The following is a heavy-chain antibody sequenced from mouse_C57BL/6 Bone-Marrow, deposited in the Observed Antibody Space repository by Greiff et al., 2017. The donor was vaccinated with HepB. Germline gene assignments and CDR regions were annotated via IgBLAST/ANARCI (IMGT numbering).Heavy chain of an antibody. V-gene: IGHV14-4*01. CDR1: GFNIKDDY. CDR3: TTYYYDGSRRFAY. CDR2: IDPENGDT. J-gene: IGHJ3*01. Sequence: EVQLKESGAELVRPGASVKLSCTASGFNIKDDYMHWVKQRPEQGLEWIGWIDPENGDTEYASKFQGKATITADTSSNTAYLQLSSLTSEDTAVDYCTTYYYDGSRRFAYWGQGTLLTVSS. D-gene: IGHD1-1*01.